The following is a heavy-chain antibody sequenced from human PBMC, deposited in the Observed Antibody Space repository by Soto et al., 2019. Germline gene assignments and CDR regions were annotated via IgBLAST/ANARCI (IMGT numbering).Heavy chain of an antibody. CDR1: GGSISSYY. Sequence: SETLSLTCTVSGGSISSYYWNWIRQSPGKGLEWIGYIYYSGSTNYNPSLRSRVTISLDTSENQFSLKLTSVTAADTAVYYCAREVGASPDFFDYWGQGTLVTAPQ. CDR3: AREVGASPDFFDY. J-gene: IGHJ4*02. CDR2: IYYSGST. D-gene: IGHD1-26*01. V-gene: IGHV4-59*01.